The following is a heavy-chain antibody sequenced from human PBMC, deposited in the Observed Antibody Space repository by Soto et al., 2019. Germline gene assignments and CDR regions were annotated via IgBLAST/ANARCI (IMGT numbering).Heavy chain of an antibody. Sequence: SETLSLTCTVSGGSISSSSYYWGWIRQPPGKGLEWIGSIYYSGSTYYNPSLKSRVTISVDTSKNQFSLKLRSVTAADTAVYYCARSYYDFWSGYYYKNWFDPWGQGTLVTVS. CDR1: GGSISSSSYY. CDR2: IYYSGST. D-gene: IGHD3-3*01. J-gene: IGHJ5*02. V-gene: IGHV4-39*01. CDR3: ARSYYDFWSGYYYKNWFDP.